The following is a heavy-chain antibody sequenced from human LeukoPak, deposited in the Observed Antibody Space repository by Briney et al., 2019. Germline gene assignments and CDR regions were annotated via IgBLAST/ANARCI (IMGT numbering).Heavy chain of an antibody. CDR2: IYYSGGT. CDR3: ASHPEVAARPGPLDY. V-gene: IGHV4-34*01. CDR1: GGSFSHYY. J-gene: IGHJ4*02. Sequence: SETLSLTCAVYGGSFSHYYWTWIRQPPGKGLEWIGSIYYSGGTYYNPSLKSRVTISVDTSKNQFSLKLSSVTAADTAMYYCASHPEVAARPGPLDYWGQGTLVTVSS. D-gene: IGHD6-6*01.